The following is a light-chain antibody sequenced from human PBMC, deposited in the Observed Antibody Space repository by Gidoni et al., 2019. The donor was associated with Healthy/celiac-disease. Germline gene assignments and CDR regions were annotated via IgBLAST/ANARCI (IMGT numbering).Light chain of an antibody. J-gene: IGKJ4*01. CDR2: KTS. V-gene: IGKV1-5*03. Sequence: DIQMTQSPSTLSASVGDRVTITCRASQSISSWLAWYQQKPGKAPKLLIYKTSSLESGVPSRFSGSGSGTEFTLTISSLQPDDFATYYCQQYNSYSLTFGGGTKVEIK. CDR1: QSISSW. CDR3: QQYNSYSLT.